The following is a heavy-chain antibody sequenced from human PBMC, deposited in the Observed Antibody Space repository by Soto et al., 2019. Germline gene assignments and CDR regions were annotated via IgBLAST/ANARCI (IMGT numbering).Heavy chain of an antibody. D-gene: IGHD4-17*01. CDR1: GFTFSSYG. CDR2: IWYDGSNK. Sequence: QVQLVESGGGVVQPGRSLRLSCAASGFTFSSYGMHWVRQAPGKGLEWVAVIWYDGSNKYYADSVKGRFTISRDNSKNTLYLQMNSLRAEDTAGYYCARGDHDYGDSRGWFDPWGQGTLVTVSS. V-gene: IGHV3-33*01. J-gene: IGHJ5*02. CDR3: ARGDHDYGDSRGWFDP.